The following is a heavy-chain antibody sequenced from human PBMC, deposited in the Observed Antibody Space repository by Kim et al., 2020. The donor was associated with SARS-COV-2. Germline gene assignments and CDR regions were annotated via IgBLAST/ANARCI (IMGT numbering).Heavy chain of an antibody. Sequence: GGSLRLSCAASGFTFSSYAMSWVRQAPGKGLEWVSAISGSGGSTYYADSVKGRFTISRDNSKNTLYLQMNSLRAEDTAVYYCAKSLLWFGELPNYFDYWGQGALVTVSS. D-gene: IGHD3-10*01. V-gene: IGHV3-23*01. CDR1: GFTFSSYA. CDR2: ISGSGGST. CDR3: AKSLLWFGELPNYFDY. J-gene: IGHJ4*02.